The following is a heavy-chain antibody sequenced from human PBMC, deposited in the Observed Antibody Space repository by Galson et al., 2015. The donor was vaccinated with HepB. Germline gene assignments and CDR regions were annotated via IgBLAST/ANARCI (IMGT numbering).Heavy chain of an antibody. V-gene: IGHV1-24*01. D-gene: IGHD3-16*02. J-gene: IGHJ4*02. CDR1: GYTLTELS. Sequence: SVKVSCKVSGYTLTELSMHWVRQAPGKGLEWMGGFDPEDGETIYAQKFQGRVTMTEDTSTDTAYMELSSLRSEDTAVYYCATAPNMSTFGGVIVGALGLGYWGQGTLVTVSS. CDR3: ATAPNMSTFGGVIVGALGLGY. CDR2: FDPEDGET.